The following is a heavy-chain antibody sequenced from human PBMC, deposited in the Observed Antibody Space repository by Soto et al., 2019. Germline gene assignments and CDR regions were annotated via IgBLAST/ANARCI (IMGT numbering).Heavy chain of an antibody. CDR2: ISGSGGAT. Sequence: EVQLLESGGGLVQPGGSLRLSCAASGFTFSNFAMNWVRQAPGKGLEWVSGISGSGGATYYADSVKGRCAISRDNSGNILYLHMNSLRAEDTAVYYCAKASTIQWELAHWGQGTLVTVSS. CDR3: AKASTIQWELAH. V-gene: IGHV3-23*01. D-gene: IGHD1-26*01. J-gene: IGHJ4*02. CDR1: GFTFSNFA.